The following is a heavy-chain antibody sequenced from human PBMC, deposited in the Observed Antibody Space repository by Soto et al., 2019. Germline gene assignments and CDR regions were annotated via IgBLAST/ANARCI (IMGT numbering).Heavy chain of an antibody. Sequence: TLSLTCTVSGDSITSDGYYWSWIRQHPGKGLELIAYVYYIGSTYCNPSLKSRVTISVDPSKNQFSLKLRSVTAADTAVDYCAREDKSMAFHXRGKGTRFPVS. CDR3: AREDKSMAFHX. D-gene: IGHD5-18*01. V-gene: IGHV4-31*03. CDR2: VYYIGST. J-gene: IGHJ5*02. CDR1: GDSITSDGYY.